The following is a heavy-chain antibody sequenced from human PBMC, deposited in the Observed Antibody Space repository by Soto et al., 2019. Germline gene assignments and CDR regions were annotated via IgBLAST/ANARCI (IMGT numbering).Heavy chain of an antibody. CDR3: ARHQDIVLMVYAIGFDAFDI. J-gene: IGHJ3*02. D-gene: IGHD2-8*01. CDR2: IYPGDSDT. CDR1: GYSFTSYW. V-gene: IGHV5-51*01. Sequence: EVQLVQSGAEVKKPGESLKISCKGSGYSFTSYWIGWVRQMPGKGLEWMGIIYPGDSDTRYSPSFQGQVTISADKSISTAYLQWSSLKASDTAMYYCARHQDIVLMVYAIGFDAFDIWGQGTMVTVSS.